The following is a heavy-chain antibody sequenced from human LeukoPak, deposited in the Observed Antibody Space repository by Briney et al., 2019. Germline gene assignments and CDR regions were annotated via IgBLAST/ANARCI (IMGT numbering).Heavy chain of an antibody. D-gene: IGHD3-22*01. J-gene: IGHJ4*02. CDR1: GFTFSSYA. V-gene: IGHV3-23*01. CDR2: ISGSGGST. CDR3: AKVPERITMIVVARWCYFDY. Sequence: GGSLRLSCAASGFTFSSYAMSWVRQAPGKGLEWVSAISGSGGSTYYADSVEGRFTISRDNSENTLYLQMNSLRAEDTAVYYCAKVPERITMIVVARWCYFDYWGQGTLVTVSS.